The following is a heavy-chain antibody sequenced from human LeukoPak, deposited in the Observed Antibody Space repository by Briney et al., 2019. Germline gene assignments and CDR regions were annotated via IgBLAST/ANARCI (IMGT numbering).Heavy chain of an antibody. CDR1: GGSFSGYY. Sequence: PSETLSLTCAVYGGSFSGYYWSRIRQPPGKGLEWIGQINHSEDTKYNPSLKRRVTISINTPRNQFSLKLSSVTAADTAVYYCATSPWYSSGPSFWGQGRMVTVSS. CDR2: INHSEDT. J-gene: IGHJ3*01. D-gene: IGHD6-19*01. CDR3: ATSPWYSSGPSF. V-gene: IGHV4-34*01.